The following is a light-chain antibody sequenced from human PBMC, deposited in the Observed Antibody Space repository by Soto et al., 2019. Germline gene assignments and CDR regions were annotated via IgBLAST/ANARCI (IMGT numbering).Light chain of an antibody. V-gene: IGKV3-11*01. CDR1: QSLSSY. CDR2: DAS. CDR3: QQRTNWPPT. J-gene: IGKJ3*01. Sequence: EIVLTQSPATLSLSPGERATLSCRAGQSLSSYLARYQQKPAQAPRLLIYDASNRATGVPARFSGSGSGTDFTLTISSLEPEDFAVYYCQQRTNWPPTFGPGTKVDIK.